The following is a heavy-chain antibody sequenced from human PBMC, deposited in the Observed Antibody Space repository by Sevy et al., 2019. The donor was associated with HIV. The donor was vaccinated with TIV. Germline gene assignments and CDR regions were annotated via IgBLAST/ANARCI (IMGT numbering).Heavy chain of an antibody. Sequence: GGSLRLSCAASGFSVSSNYMSWVRQAPGKGLEWVSVIYRDGSTYYADSVKGRFTIVRDESKNTMYLQMNSLRAEDTAVYYCARGEDFYDGSGYYYSWAFDIWGQGTMVTVSS. J-gene: IGHJ3*02. CDR1: GFSVSSNY. V-gene: IGHV3-53*01. D-gene: IGHD3-22*01. CDR3: ARGEDFYDGSGYYYSWAFDI. CDR2: IYRDGST.